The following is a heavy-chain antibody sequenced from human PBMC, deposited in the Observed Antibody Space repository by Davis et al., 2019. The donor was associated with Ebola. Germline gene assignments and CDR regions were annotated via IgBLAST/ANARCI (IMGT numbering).Heavy chain of an antibody. J-gene: IGHJ4*02. V-gene: IGHV3-23*01. CDR3: AKDYDGPRGAFDY. CDR2: ISGSGGST. CDR1: GFTFSSYA. Sequence: GGSLRLSCAASGFTFSSYAMTWVRQAPGKGLEWVSAISGSGGSTYYADSVKGRFTISRDNSKNTLYLQMNSLRAEDTAVYYCAKDYDGPRGAFDYWGQGTLVTVSS. D-gene: IGHD3-22*01.